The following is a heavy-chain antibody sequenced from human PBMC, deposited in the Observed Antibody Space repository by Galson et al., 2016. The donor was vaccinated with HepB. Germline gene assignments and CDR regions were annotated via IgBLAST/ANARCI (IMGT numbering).Heavy chain of an antibody. V-gene: IGHV3-48*02. CDR2: ISIGSSSI. CDR1: GFTFSSYS. Sequence: SLRLSCAASGFTFSSYSLNWVRQAPGKGLEWISYISIGSSSIYYADSVKGRFTISRDNAKNSLFLQMNSLRDEDTAVYFCVGDRDGQRHMVHGEYWGRGTLVTVSS. D-gene: IGHD3-10*01. CDR3: VGDRDGQRHMVHGEY. J-gene: IGHJ4*02.